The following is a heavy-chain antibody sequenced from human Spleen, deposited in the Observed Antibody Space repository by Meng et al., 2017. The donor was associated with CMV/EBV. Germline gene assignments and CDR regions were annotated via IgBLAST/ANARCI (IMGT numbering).Heavy chain of an antibody. Sequence: GESLKISCAASGFTFSGSAIHWVRQASGKGLEWVGRIRSKANTYATAYAASVTGRFTISRDDSKSTAYLQMNSLRAEDTAVYYCARDWFGSSPYYFDYWGQGSLVTVSS. J-gene: IGHJ4*02. CDR3: ARDWFGSSPYYFDY. D-gene: IGHD6-13*01. V-gene: IGHV3-73*01. CDR1: GFTFSGSA. CDR2: IRSKANTYAT.